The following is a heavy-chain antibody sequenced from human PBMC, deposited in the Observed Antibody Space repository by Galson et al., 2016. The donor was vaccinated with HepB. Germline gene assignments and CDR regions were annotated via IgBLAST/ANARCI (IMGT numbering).Heavy chain of an antibody. D-gene: IGHD3-10*01. J-gene: IGHJ5*01. V-gene: IGHV3-74*01. CDR1: GFRFSSVW. Sequence: SLRLSCAASGFRFSSVWMHWVRQAPGKGLVWVSGLSFDGSARRYADSVKSRFTISRDNAKNTLYLETTSLSAEDTAVYYCARGSWAPFESWGQGTLVTVSS. CDR3: ARGSWAPFES. CDR2: LSFDGSAR.